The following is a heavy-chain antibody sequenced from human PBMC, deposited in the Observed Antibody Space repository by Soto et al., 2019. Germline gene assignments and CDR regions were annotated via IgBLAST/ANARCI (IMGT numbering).Heavy chain of an antibody. J-gene: IGHJ4*02. Sequence: ASVKVSCKASGYTFTSYGISWVRQAPGQGLEWMGWISAYNGNTNYAQKLQGRVTMTTDTSTSTAYMELRSLRSDDTAVYYCARSMWDIGVGVAATDEYYFEYWGQGTLVTVSS. CDR1: GYTFTSYG. D-gene: IGHD2-15*01. V-gene: IGHV1-18*01. CDR3: ARSMWDIGVGVAATDEYYFEY. CDR2: ISAYNGNT.